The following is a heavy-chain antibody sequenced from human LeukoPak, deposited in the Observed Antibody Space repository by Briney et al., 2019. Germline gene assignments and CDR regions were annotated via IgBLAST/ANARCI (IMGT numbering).Heavy chain of an antibody. J-gene: IGHJ4*02. D-gene: IGHD2-21*02. Sequence: SVKVSCKACVGTFSSYAIRWVGQAPGQALEWMGRIIPIFGTANYAQKFQGRVTITTDESTSTAYMELSSLRSEDAAVYYCARSHIVVVTGNYYFDYWGQGTLVTVSS. CDR3: ARSHIVVVTGNYYFDY. CDR1: VGTFSSYA. CDR2: IIPIFGTA. V-gene: IGHV1-69*05.